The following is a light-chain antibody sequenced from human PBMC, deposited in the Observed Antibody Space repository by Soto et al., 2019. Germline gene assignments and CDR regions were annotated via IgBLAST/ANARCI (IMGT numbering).Light chain of an antibody. CDR2: QVS. CDR1: QSLVHTDGKTY. J-gene: IGKJ2*01. V-gene: IGKV2D-29*01. Sequence: DIVVTQTPLSLSVTPGQPASISCKSGQSLVHTDGKTYLFWYLQKPGQPPQPLIYQVSNRFSGVXEXXHGSGSGTDFTLKISRMEAEDVGVYYCMQSLQLPYTFGQGTKLEIK. CDR3: MQSLQLPYT.